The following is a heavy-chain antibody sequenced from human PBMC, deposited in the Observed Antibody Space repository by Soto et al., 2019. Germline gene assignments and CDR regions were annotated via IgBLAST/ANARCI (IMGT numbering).Heavy chain of an antibody. CDR2: IVVGSGNK. V-gene: IGHV1-58*02. D-gene: IGHD2-21*01. CDR1: GFTFTSSA. Sequence: ASVKVSCKASGFTFTSSAMQWVRQARGQRLEWIGWIVVGSGNKNYAQKFQERVTITRDMSTSTAYMELSSLRSEVTAVYYCAADGVGISGHYYYYMDVWGKGTTVTVSS. CDR3: AADGVGISGHYYYYMDV. J-gene: IGHJ6*03.